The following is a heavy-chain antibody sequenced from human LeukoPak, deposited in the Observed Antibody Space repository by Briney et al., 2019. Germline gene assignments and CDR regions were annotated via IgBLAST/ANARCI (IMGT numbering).Heavy chain of an antibody. J-gene: IGHJ5*02. CDR2: INHSGST. Sequence: SETLSLTCAVYGGSFSGYYWSWIRQPPGKGLEWIGEINHSGSTNYNPSLKSRVTISVETSKNQFSLKLSSVTAADTAVYYCARGRVVPFDPWGQGTLVTVSS. CDR1: GGSFSGYY. D-gene: IGHD2-15*01. V-gene: IGHV4-34*01. CDR3: ARGRVVPFDP.